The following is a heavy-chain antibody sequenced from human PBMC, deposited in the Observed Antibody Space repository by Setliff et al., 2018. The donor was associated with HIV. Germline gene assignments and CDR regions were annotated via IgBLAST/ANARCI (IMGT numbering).Heavy chain of an antibody. CDR1: GGSINSGGYY. D-gene: IGHD3-10*01. Sequence: PSETQSLTCTVSGGSINSGGYYWTWVRQHPGKGLQWIGYIYYIGGAYYNPSLKSRVTISLDTSKNHFSLNLSSVTAADTAVYYCARESMLRGLRHAVDIWGQGTMVTV. V-gene: IGHV4-31*03. J-gene: IGHJ3*02. CDR3: ARESMLRGLRHAVDI. CDR2: IYYIGGA.